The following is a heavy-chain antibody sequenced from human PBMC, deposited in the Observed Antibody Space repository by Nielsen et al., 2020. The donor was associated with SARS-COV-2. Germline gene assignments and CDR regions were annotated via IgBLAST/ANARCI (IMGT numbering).Heavy chain of an antibody. Sequence: KVSCKASGYTFTTYWIGWVRQMPGKGLEWMGIIYPGDSDTRYSPSFRGQVTISADTSISTAYLQWSSLQASDTAMYYCARRGSSWSGMDVWGQGTTVNVSS. CDR2: IYPGDSDT. CDR1: GYTFTTYW. D-gene: IGHD6-13*01. CDR3: ARRGSSWSGMDV. V-gene: IGHV5-51*01. J-gene: IGHJ6*02.